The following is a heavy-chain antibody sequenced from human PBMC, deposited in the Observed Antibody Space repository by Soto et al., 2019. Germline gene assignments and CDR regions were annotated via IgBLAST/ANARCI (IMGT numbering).Heavy chain of an antibody. CDR2: ISGNGGST. D-gene: IGHD6-6*01. Sequence: GGSRRPSCGASGFTFSAFAMTWVRQAPGKGLEWVSAISGNGGSTYYADSVKGRFTISRDNSKSTLHLQMNRLRVEDTAVYYCAKDRTFGPPLVRFDSWGQGTLVTVSS. CDR1: GFTFSAFA. J-gene: IGHJ4*02. CDR3: AKDRTFGPPLVRFDS. V-gene: IGHV3-23*01.